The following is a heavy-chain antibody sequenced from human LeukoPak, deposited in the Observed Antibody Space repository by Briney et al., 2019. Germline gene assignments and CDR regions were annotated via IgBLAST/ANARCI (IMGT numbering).Heavy chain of an antibody. Sequence: ASVNVSCKASGGTFSSYAISWVRQAPGQGLEWMGGIIPIFGTANYAQKFQGRVTITADESTSTAYMELSSLRSEDTVVYYCARGPSESLDFWSGFGYWGQGTLVTVSS. D-gene: IGHD3-3*01. CDR3: ARGPSESLDFWSGFGY. V-gene: IGHV1-69*13. J-gene: IGHJ4*02. CDR1: GGTFSSYA. CDR2: IIPIFGTA.